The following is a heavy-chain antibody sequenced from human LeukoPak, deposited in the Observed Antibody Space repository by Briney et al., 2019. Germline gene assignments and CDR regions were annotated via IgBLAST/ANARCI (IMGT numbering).Heavy chain of an antibody. D-gene: IGHD6-13*01. CDR3: AKDPYSSSWSTLGAYYFDY. V-gene: IGHV3-33*03. J-gene: IGHJ4*02. CDR1: GFTFSVFG. Sequence: GGSLRLSCTASGFTFSVFGIHWVRQAPGKGLEWVAVIWSDGSEKYYADSVKGRLTISRDNSKSTLYLQMNSLRVEDTAVYYCAKDPYSSSWSTLGAYYFDYWGQGTLVTVSS. CDR2: IWSDGSEK.